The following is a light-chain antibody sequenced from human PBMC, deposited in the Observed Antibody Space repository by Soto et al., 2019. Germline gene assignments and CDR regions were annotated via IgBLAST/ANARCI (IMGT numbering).Light chain of an antibody. CDR2: TNS. J-gene: IGLJ1*01. Sequence: QLVLTQPPSASGTPGQRVTISCSGSSSNIGSNTVKWYQHLPGTAPKLLIYTNSQRPSGVPDRFSGSKSSTSASLAISGLQSEDEADYYCAAWDDSLNGLVFGTGTKLTVL. V-gene: IGLV1-44*01. CDR1: SSNIGSNT. CDR3: AAWDDSLNGLV.